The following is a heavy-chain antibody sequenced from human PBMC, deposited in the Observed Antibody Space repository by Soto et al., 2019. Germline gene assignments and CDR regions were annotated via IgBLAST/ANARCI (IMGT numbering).Heavy chain of an antibody. J-gene: IGHJ6*03. CDR2: IKGDLITT. Sequence: EVQVVESGGGLVQPGGSLRLSCAASGFTFSDYWMHWVRQAPGKELVWVSRIKGDLITTNYADSVKGRFTISRDNARNTVSLQSDSLRAEDTAVYYCARGARGHYCVDVWGKGTTVTVSS. D-gene: IGHD5-12*01. V-gene: IGHV3-74*01. CDR1: GFTFSDYW. CDR3: ARGARGHYCVDV.